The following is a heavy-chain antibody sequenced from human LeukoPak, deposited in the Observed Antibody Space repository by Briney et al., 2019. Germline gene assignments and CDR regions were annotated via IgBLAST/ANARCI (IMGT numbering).Heavy chain of an antibody. CDR3: ARSLTMVRAYDY. V-gene: IGHV3-21*01. Sequence: GGSLRLSCAASGFTFSTYSVIWVRQAPGKGLEWVSSISSSSSYIYYADAVKGRFTISRDNAKNSSSLQMSTLRAEDTAVYYCARSLTMVRAYDYWGQGTLVTVSS. CDR1: GFTFSTYS. D-gene: IGHD3-10*01. CDR2: ISSSSSYI. J-gene: IGHJ4*02.